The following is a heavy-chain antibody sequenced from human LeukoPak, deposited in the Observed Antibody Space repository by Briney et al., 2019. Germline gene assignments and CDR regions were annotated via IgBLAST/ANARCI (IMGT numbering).Heavy chain of an antibody. Sequence: GGSLRLSCAASGFTFSFYAMSWVRQAPGKGLEWVSSIGDSSNYIYYTDSKKGRFTISRDNAKNSLYLQMNSLRAEDTAVYYCARGLSDSWGNLGFWGQGTLVTVSS. J-gene: IGHJ4*02. CDR1: GFTFSFYA. CDR3: ARGLSDSWGNLGF. V-gene: IGHV3-21*01. D-gene: IGHD3-16*01. CDR2: IGDSSNYI.